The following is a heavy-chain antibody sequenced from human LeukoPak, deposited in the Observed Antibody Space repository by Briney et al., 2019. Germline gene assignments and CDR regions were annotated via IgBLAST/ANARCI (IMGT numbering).Heavy chain of an antibody. Sequence: SETLSLTCSVSGGPISSGSYYWGWIRQPPGKGLEWIGIIFYGGRTYYNPSLKSRVTISVDTSQNQFSLKLSSVTAADTAVYYCARYSSSSSFDCWGEGTLVTVSS. CDR1: GGPISSGSYY. V-gene: IGHV4-39*01. CDR2: IFYGGRT. D-gene: IGHD6-6*01. J-gene: IGHJ4*02. CDR3: ARYSSSSSFDC.